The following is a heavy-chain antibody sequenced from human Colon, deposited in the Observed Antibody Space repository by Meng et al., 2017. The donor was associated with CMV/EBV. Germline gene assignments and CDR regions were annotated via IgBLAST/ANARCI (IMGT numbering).Heavy chain of an antibody. J-gene: IGHJ5*02. V-gene: IGHV3-13*01. Sequence: GEALKTSWAASGFTFSTYDMHWVRQATGKGLEWVSGIGTTGDTYYAGSVKGRFTISGENAKTTLDLQMNSLTAGDTAVYYCARGWSHRGGWFDAWGQGTLVTVSS. CDR2: IGTTGDT. D-gene: IGHD1-26*01. CDR3: ARGWSHRGGWFDA. CDR1: GFTFSTYD.